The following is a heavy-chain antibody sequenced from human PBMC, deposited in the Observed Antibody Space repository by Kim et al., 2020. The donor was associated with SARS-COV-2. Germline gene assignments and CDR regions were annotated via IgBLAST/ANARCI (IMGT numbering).Heavy chain of an antibody. CDR3: ARDLYSGSYYPVSAFDI. V-gene: IGHV7-4-1*02. J-gene: IGHJ3*02. D-gene: IGHD1-26*01. CDR1: GYTFTSYA. CDR2: INTNTGNP. Sequence: ASVKVSCKASGYTFTSYAMNWVRQAPGQGLEWMGWINTNTGNPTYAQGFTGRFVFSLDTSVSTAYLQISSLKAEDTAVYYCARDLYSGSYYPVSAFDIWGQGTMVTVSS.